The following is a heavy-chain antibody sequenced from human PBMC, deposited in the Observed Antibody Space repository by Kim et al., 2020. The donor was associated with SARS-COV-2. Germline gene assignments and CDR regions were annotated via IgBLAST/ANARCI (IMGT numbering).Heavy chain of an antibody. Sequence: NSVKGRFTISRDNSKNTLYLQMGSLRAEDMAVYYCARDRLQYYYYYGMDVWGQGTTVTVSS. CDR3: ARDRLQYYYYYGMDV. V-gene: IGHV3-64*01. D-gene: IGHD4-4*01. J-gene: IGHJ6*02.